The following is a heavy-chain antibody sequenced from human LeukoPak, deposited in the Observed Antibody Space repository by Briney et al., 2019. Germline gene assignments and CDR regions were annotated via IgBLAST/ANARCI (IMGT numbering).Heavy chain of an antibody. CDR1: GGSISSHY. D-gene: IGHD3-3*01. Sequence: SETLSLTCTVSGGSISSHYWSWIRQPPGKGLEWIGYIYYSGSTNYNPSLKSRVTISVDTSKNQFSLKLSSVTAADTAVYYCARSDFWSMLGAFDIWGQGTMATVSS. CDR3: ARSDFWSMLGAFDI. CDR2: IYYSGST. V-gene: IGHV4-59*11. J-gene: IGHJ3*02.